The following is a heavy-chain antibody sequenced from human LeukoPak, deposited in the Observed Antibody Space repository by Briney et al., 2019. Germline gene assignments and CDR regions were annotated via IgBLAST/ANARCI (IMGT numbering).Heavy chain of an antibody. D-gene: IGHD1-7*01. CDR2: INDNGRA. J-gene: IGHJ6*03. Sequence: SETLSLTCAVYGESFSNYYWNWIRQPPGKGLEWLGEINDNGRANYNPSLMSRVTVSVDTSKNQFSLRLTSVTATDTAVYYCARRWNYGRNYYIDVWGKGATVSVSS. CDR3: ARRWNYGRNYYIDV. V-gene: IGHV4-34*01. CDR1: GESFSNYY.